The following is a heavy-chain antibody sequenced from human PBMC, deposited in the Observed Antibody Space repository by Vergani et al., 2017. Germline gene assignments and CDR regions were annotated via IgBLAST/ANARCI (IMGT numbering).Heavy chain of an antibody. V-gene: IGHV4-59*08. D-gene: IGHD1-26*01. J-gene: IGHJ5*02. CDR2: IYYSGST. Sequence: QVQLQESGPGLVKPSETLSLTCTVSGGSISSYYWSWIRQPPGKGLEWIGYIYYSGSTNYNPSLKSRVTISVDTSKNQFSLKLSSVTAADTVVYYCARHTARSGSYYGQIWFDPWGQGTLVTVSS. CDR3: ARHTARSGSYYGQIWFDP. CDR1: GGSISSYY.